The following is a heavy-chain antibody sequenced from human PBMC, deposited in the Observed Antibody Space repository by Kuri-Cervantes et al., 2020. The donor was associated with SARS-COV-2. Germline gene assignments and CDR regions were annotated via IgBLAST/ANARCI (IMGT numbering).Heavy chain of an antibody. CDR3: ARELTNWGSGGSAYDAFDI. V-gene: IGHV4-4*07. J-gene: IGHJ3*02. CDR1: GGSISSYY. Sequence: ESLKISCTVSGGSISSYYWSWIRRPAGKGLEWIGRIYTSGSTNYNPSLKSRVTISVDTSKNQFSPKLSSVTAADTAVYYCARELTNWGSGGSAYDAFDIWGQGTMVTVSS. D-gene: IGHD7-27*01. CDR2: IYTSGST.